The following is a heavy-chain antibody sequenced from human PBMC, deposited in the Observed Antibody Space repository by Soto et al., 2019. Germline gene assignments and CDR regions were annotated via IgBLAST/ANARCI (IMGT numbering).Heavy chain of an antibody. V-gene: IGHV4-34*01. CDR2: INHSGRT. D-gene: IGHD5-12*01. CDR3: VREARGYDYEWYFDL. J-gene: IGHJ2*01. Sequence: SETLSLTCAVYGGSFSGYYWSWIRQPPGKGLEWIGEINHSGRTNYNPSLKIRVTISVDTSKNQLSLKLSSVTAADTAVYYCVREARGYDYEWYFDLWGRGTLVTVSS. CDR1: GGSFSGYY.